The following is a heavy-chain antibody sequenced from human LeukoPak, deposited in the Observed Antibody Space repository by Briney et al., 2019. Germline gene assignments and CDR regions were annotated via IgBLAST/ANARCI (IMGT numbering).Heavy chain of an antibody. CDR1: GGSFSGYY. Sequence: SETLSLTCAVYGGSFSGYYWSWIRQPPGKGLEWIGTIHYTGRTYYNASLKSRVTISVDTSKNQFSLRLTSVTAADTAVYYCAREVGYCSGGTCSSLDYFDYWGQGTLVPVSS. CDR3: AREVGYCSGGTCSSLDYFDY. D-gene: IGHD2-15*01. J-gene: IGHJ4*02. CDR2: IHYTGRT. V-gene: IGHV4-34*01.